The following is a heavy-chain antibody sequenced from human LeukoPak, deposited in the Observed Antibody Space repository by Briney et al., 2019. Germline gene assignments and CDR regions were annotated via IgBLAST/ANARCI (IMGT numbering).Heavy chain of an antibody. CDR3: ASPPYTVEGDPALDYFDY. Sequence: GGSLRLSCAASGFTFSSYWMHWVRQAPGKGLVWVSRINTDGSSTSYADSVKGRFTISRDNAKNTLYLQMNSLRAEDTAVYYCASPPYTVEGDPALDYFDYWGQGTLVTVSS. D-gene: IGHD3-10*01. CDR1: GFTFSSYW. J-gene: IGHJ4*02. CDR2: INTDGSST. V-gene: IGHV3-74*01.